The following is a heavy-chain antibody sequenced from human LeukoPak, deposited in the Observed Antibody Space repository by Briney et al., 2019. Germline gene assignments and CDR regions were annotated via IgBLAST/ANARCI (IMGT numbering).Heavy chain of an antibody. CDR1: GGSISSYY. V-gene: IGHV4-4*07. CDR2: IYTSGST. Sequence: SETLSLTCTVSGGSISSYYWSWIRQPAGKGLEWIGRIYTSGSTNYNPSLKSRVTISVDTSKNQFSLKLSSVTAADTAVYYCARVLSGYDSYYYYYYMDVWGKGTTVTISS. D-gene: IGHD5-12*01. CDR3: ARVLSGYDSYYYYYYMDV. J-gene: IGHJ6*03.